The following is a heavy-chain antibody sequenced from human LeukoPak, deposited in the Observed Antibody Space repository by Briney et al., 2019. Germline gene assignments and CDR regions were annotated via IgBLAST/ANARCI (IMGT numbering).Heavy chain of an antibody. D-gene: IGHD4-23*01. J-gene: IGHJ4*02. CDR1: GFTFSSYS. CDR2: ISSSSSTI. V-gene: IGHV3-48*01. Sequence: GGSLRLSCAASGFTFSSYSMNWVRQAPGKGLEWVSYISSSSSTIYYADSVKGRFTISRDNSKNTLYLQMNSLRAEDTAVYYCAKDQGGGNSGLFDYWGQGTLVTVSS. CDR3: AKDQGGGNSGLFDY.